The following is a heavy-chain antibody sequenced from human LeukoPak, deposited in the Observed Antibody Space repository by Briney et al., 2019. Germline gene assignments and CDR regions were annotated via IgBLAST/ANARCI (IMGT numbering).Heavy chain of an antibody. Sequence: GGSLRLSCAASGFTFSSYWMHWVRQAPGKGLVWVSRINPDGSNTNYADSVKGRFTISRDNAKNTVDLQMISLRDEDTSVYYCVGSHYFAGSGYYYDYWGQGTLVTVSS. J-gene: IGHJ4*02. CDR2: INPDGSNT. CDR3: VGSHYFAGSGYYYDY. V-gene: IGHV3-74*01. D-gene: IGHD3-22*01. CDR1: GFTFSSYW.